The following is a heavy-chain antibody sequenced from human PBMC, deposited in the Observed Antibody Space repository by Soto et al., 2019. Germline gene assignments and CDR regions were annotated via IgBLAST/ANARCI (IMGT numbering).Heavy chain of an antibody. Sequence: SVKVSCKASGGTFSINAISWVRQDPGQGLEWMGGIIPIFGTANYAQKFQGRVTITADESTSTAYMELSSLRSEDTAVYYCAREVRGYSYGPNDAFDIWGQGTMVTVSS. CDR1: GGTFSINA. CDR3: AREVRGYSYGPNDAFDI. CDR2: IIPIFGTA. D-gene: IGHD5-18*01. V-gene: IGHV1-69*13. J-gene: IGHJ3*02.